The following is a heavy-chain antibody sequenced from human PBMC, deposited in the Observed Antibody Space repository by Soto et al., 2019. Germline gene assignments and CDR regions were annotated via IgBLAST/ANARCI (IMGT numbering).Heavy chain of an antibody. J-gene: IGHJ6*02. D-gene: IGHD6-13*01. CDR1: GGSFSGYY. CDR3: ARKIAAAGTHYYYYGMDV. CDR2: INHSGST. V-gene: IGHV4-34*01. Sequence: ASETLSLTCAVYGGSFSGYYWSWIRQPPGKGLEWIGEINHSGSTNYNPSLKSRVTISVDTSKNQFSLKLSSVTAADTAVYYCARKIAAAGTHYYYYGMDVWGQGTTVTVSS.